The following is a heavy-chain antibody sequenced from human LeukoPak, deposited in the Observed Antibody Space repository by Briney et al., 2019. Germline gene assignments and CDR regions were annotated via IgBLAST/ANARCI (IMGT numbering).Heavy chain of an antibody. D-gene: IGHD2-2*01. V-gene: IGHV4-59*01. Sequence: SETLSLTCSLSGDPFTTYYWSWLRQPPGKGLEWIGYIYYSGTTNYNPSLETRVTISIDRPKNQFSLKLASVTAADTAVYYCAREKLSTSWYGGSRDYRHYFYGMDVWGQGTTVTVSS. J-gene: IGHJ6*02. CDR3: AREKLSTSWYGGSRDYRHYFYGMDV. CDR1: GDPFTTYY. CDR2: IYYSGTT.